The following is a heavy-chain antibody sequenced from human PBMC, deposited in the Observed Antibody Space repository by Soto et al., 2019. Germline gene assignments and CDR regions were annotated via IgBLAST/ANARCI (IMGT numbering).Heavy chain of an antibody. D-gene: IGHD2-21*01. J-gene: IGHJ6*02. CDR2: VNPNSGGT. CDR1: GYTFTGYY. Sequence: GASVKVSCKASGYTFTGYYMHWVRQAPGQGLEWMGWVNPNSGGTNYAQKFQGWVTMTRDTSISTAYMELSRLRSDDTAVYYCARVQICGYSAYYYYGMDVWGQGTTDPVSS. V-gene: IGHV1-2*04. CDR3: ARVQICGYSAYYYYGMDV.